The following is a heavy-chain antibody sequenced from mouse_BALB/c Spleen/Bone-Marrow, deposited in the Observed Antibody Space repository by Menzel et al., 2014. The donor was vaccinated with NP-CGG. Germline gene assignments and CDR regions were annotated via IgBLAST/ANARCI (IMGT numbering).Heavy chain of an antibody. J-gene: IGHJ4*01. CDR3: ARWGGNYYAMDY. V-gene: IGHV1-12*01. Sequence: SGAELVKPGASVKMSCKASGYTFTSYNMHWVKQTPGQGLEWIGAIYPGNGDIYYSQKFKGKATLTADKSSSTAYMQLSSLTSEDSAVYYCARWGGNYYAMDYWGQGTSVTVSS. D-gene: IGHD2-1*01. CDR2: IYPGNGDI. CDR1: GYTFTSYN.